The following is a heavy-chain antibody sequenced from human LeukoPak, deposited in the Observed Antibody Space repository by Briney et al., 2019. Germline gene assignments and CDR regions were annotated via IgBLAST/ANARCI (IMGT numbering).Heavy chain of an antibody. Sequence: ASVKVSCKASGYTFTSYGISWVRQAPGQGLEWMGGIIPIFGTANYAQKFQGRVTITADESTSTAYMELSSLRSEDTAVYYCARADDYGDYGQDAFDIWGQGTMVTVSS. V-gene: IGHV1-69*13. J-gene: IGHJ3*02. CDR2: IIPIFGTA. CDR1: GYTFTSYG. D-gene: IGHD4-17*01. CDR3: ARADDYGDYGQDAFDI.